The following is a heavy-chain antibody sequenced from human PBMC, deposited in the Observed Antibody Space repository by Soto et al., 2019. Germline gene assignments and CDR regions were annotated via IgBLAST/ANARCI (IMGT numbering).Heavy chain of an antibody. V-gene: IGHV4-30-4*01. CDR2: IYYSGST. D-gene: IGHD3-22*01. J-gene: IGHJ3*02. Sequence: QVQLQESGPGLVKPSQTLSLNCTVSGGSISSGDYYWSWIRQPPEKGLEWIGYIYYSGSTYYNPSLKSRVTISVDTAKMQFALMLGSVTAADTAVYYCARLPHYYDNYAFDIWGQGTMVTVSS. CDR1: GGSISSGDYY. CDR3: ARLPHYYDNYAFDI.